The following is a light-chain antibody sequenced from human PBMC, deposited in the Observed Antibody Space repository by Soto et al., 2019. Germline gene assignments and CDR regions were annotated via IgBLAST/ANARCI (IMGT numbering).Light chain of an antibody. CDR1: SSDVGGYDF. V-gene: IGLV2-8*01. CDR2: DVS. CDR3: SSYEGSNTWV. J-gene: IGLJ3*02. Sequence: QSALTQPPSASGSPGQSVTISCTGTSSDVGGYDFVSWYQHHPGKAPKLMIFDVSKRPSGVPDRFSGSKSGNTASLTVSGLQAEDEADYSCSSYEGSNTWVFGGGTKLTVL.